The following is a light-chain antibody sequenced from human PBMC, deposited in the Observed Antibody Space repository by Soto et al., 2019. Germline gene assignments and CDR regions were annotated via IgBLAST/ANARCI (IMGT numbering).Light chain of an antibody. J-gene: IGKJ3*01. CDR1: QGISTW. CDR2: SSS. V-gene: IGKV1-12*01. CDR3: QQANSFPLT. Sequence: DIQMTQSPSFVSASVGARVTIACRASQGISTWEVWYQQKPGAAPKLLIHSSSNLQSGVPSRFSGSGSGTDFTLTISSLQPEEFATYYCQQANSFPLTFGPGTEVDIK.